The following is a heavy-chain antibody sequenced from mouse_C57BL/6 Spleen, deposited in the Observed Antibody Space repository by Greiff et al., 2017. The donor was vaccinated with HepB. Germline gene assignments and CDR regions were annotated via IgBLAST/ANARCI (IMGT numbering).Heavy chain of an antibody. Sequence: EVQLQQSGPELVKPGASVKMSCKASGYTFTDYNMHWVKQSHGKSLEWIGYINPNNGGTSYNKKFKGKATLTVNKSSSTAYMELRSLTSEDSAVYYWAKGANWDPFDYWGQGTTLTVAS. D-gene: IGHD4-1*01. CDR1: GYTFTDYN. V-gene: IGHV1-22*01. CDR2: INPNNGGT. CDR3: AKGANWDPFDY. J-gene: IGHJ2*01.